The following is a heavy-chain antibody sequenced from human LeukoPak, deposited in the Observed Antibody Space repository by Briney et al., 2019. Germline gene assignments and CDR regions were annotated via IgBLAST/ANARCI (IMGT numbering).Heavy chain of an antibody. V-gene: IGHV3-43*02. CDR3: AREVSSSSGGYYYYYYMDV. J-gene: IGHJ6*03. CDR2: ISGDGGST. Sequence: GGSLRLSCAASGFTFDDYAMHWVRQAPGKGLEWVSLISGDGGSTYYADSVKGRFTISRDNAKNSLYLQMNSLRAEDTAVYYCAREVSSSSGGYYYYYYMDVWGKGTTVTVSS. CDR1: GFTFDDYA. D-gene: IGHD6-6*01.